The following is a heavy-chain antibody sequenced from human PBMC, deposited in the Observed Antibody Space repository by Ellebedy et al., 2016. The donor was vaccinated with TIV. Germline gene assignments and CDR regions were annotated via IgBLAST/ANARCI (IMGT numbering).Heavy chain of an antibody. V-gene: IGHV5-51*01. CDR3: ARGSHGYCSSTSCYSYFDY. CDR2: IYPGDSDT. CDR1: GYSFTSYW. J-gene: IGHJ4*02. Sequence: GGSLRLSCKGSGYSFTSYWIGWVRQMPGKGLEWMGIIYPGDSDTRYSPSFQGQVTISADKSISTAHLQWSSLKASDTAMYYCARGSHGYCSSTSCYSYFDYWGQGTLVTVSS. D-gene: IGHD2-2*03.